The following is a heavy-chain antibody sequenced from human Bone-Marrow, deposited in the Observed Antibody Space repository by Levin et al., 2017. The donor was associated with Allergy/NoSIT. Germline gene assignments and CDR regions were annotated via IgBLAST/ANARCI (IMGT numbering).Heavy chain of an antibody. CDR2: ISGSGGDT. D-gene: IGHD4-17*01. CDR3: AKGGGTGTRPLH. J-gene: IGHJ4*02. CDR1: GFTFSSYA. V-gene: IGHV3-23*01. Sequence: QPGGSLRLSCAASGFTFSSYAMSWVRQAPGKGLVWVSGISGSGGDTYYADSVKDRFTISRDNSKNTLYLQMNSLRAEDTALYYCAKGGGTGTRPLHWGQGTMVTVSS.